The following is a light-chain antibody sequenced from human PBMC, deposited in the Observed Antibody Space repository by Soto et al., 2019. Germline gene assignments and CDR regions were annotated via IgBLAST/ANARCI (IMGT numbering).Light chain of an antibody. CDR1: QAVNTR. CDR3: HQRPSWPRT. J-gene: IGKJ1*01. Sequence: EIVVTQSPATLSSFPGDRVTLSCRASQAVNTRLAWNQHRPGQAPRLLIYLASNRAAGVPARFSGSGSGTDFTLTISDVEPEDFAVYYRHQRPSWPRTLGHRTKVNIK. CDR2: LAS. V-gene: IGKV3-11*01.